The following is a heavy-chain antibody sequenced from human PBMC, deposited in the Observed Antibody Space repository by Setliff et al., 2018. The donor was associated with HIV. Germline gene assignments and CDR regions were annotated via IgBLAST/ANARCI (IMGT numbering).Heavy chain of an antibody. CDR3: ARGPPFAY. J-gene: IGHJ4*02. CDR1: GGSSIGSSFQ. CDR2: IASSGTTMYT. V-gene: IGHV4-39*07. Sequence: PSETLSLTCTVSGGSSIGSSFQSTWIRQSPGKGLEWMADIASSGTTMYTNYNPSLARRVTVSEDTSRHQFFLKLTSVTADDTVIYYCARGPPFAYWGQGLLVTVSS.